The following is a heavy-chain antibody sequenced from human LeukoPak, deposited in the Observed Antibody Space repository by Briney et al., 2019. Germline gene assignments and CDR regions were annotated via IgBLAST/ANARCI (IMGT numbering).Heavy chain of an antibody. D-gene: IGHD3-10*01. Sequence: GESLKISCKGSGYSFTSYWIGWVRPMPGKGLEWMGIIYPGDSDTRYSPSFQGQVTISADKSISTAYLQWSSLKASDTAMYYCARVREVYYYYMDVWGKGTTVTVSS. V-gene: IGHV5-51*01. J-gene: IGHJ6*03. CDR1: GYSFTSYW. CDR2: IYPGDSDT. CDR3: ARVREVYYYYMDV.